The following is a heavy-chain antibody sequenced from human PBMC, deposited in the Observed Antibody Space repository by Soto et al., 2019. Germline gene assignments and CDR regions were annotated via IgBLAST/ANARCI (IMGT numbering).Heavy chain of an antibody. D-gene: IGHD2-15*01. V-gene: IGHV4-39*01. J-gene: IGHJ4*02. CDR3: GKVLVGATGHTDSDS. CDR1: GGSIYRSGYY. CDR2: IYYNGVT. Sequence: SETLSLTCTVSGGSIYRSGYYWGWIRQPPGRGLEWIGNIYYNGVTYSNPSLKSRVTISRDTSKNQFSLKLTSVTAADTAMYYCGKVLVGATGHTDSDSWGPGTLVTVSS.